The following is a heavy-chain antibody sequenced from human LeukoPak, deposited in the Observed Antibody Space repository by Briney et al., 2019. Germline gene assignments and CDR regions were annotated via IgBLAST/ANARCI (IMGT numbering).Heavy chain of an antibody. J-gene: IGHJ4*02. CDR1: GFTFSSYS. CDR3: ARANRAVAGSFDY. D-gene: IGHD6-19*01. CDR2: ISSSSSYI. Sequence: GGSLRLSCAASGFTFSSYSMNWVRQAPGKGLEWVSSISSSSSYIYYADSVKGRFTISRDNAKNSLYLQMNSLRAEDTAVYYCARANRAVAGSFDYWGQGTLVTGSA. V-gene: IGHV3-21*01.